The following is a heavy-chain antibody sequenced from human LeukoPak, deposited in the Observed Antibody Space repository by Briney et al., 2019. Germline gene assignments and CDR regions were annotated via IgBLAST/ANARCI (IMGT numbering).Heavy chain of an antibody. CDR1: GITFSDYS. Sequence: GGSLRLSCTASGITFSDYSMNWVRQAPGKGLEWVSFISSSSTTYYADSVRGRFTISRDNAKNSLYLQMSSLRAEDSAVYYCASFTVVGSYHYYMGVWGNGTTVTVSS. CDR2: ISSSSTT. J-gene: IGHJ6*03. D-gene: IGHD3-10*01. CDR3: ASFTVVGSYHYYMGV. V-gene: IGHV3-69-1*01.